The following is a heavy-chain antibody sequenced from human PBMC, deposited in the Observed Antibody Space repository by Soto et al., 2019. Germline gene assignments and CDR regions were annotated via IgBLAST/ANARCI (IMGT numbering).Heavy chain of an antibody. CDR1: GGSISSYY. CDR3: ARSLGVGEFDY. D-gene: IGHD3-16*01. J-gene: IGHJ4*02. Sequence: LSLTCTVSGGSISSYYWSWIRQPPGKGLEWIGYIYYSGSTNYNPSLKSRVTISVDTSKNQFSLKLSSVTAADTAVYYCARSLGVGEFDYWGQGTLVTVSS. CDR2: IYYSGST. V-gene: IGHV4-59*01.